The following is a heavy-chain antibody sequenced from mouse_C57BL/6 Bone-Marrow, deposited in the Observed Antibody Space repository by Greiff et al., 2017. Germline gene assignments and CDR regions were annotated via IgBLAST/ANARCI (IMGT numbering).Heavy chain of an antibody. Sequence: EVHLVESGGGLVQPGGSLKLSCAASGFTFSDYYMYWVRQTPEKRLEWVAYISNGGGSTYYPDTVKGRFTISRDNAKNTLYLQMSRLKSEDTAMYYCARVDYGSGDYWGQGTTLTVSS. V-gene: IGHV5-12*01. CDR2: ISNGGGST. J-gene: IGHJ2*01. CDR3: ARVDYGSGDY. D-gene: IGHD1-1*01. CDR1: GFTFSDYY.